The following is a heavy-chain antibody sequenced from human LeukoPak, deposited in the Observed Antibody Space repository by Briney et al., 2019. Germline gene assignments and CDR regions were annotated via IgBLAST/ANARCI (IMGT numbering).Heavy chain of an antibody. D-gene: IGHD4-17*01. V-gene: IGHV3-30-3*01. CDR1: GFTFSSFA. Sequence: GGSLRLSCAASGFTFSSFAMHWVRQAPGKGLEWVAIISYDGSNKDYADSAKGRFTISRDNPQNTLYLQMNSLSAEDTAVYSCARGLSTVTTVADYWGQGTLVTVSS. J-gene: IGHJ4*02. CDR2: ISYDGSNK. CDR3: ARGLSTVTTVADY.